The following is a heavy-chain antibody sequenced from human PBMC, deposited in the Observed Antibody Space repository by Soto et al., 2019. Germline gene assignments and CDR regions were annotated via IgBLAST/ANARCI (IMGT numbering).Heavy chain of an antibody. CDR2: IYYSGST. D-gene: IGHD6-6*01. CDR3: ARMRIAASKNPYYYGMDV. J-gene: IGHJ6*02. Sequence: SETLSLTCTVSGGSVSSGSYYWIWIRQTPGKGLACIGYIYYSGSTNYNPSLKSRVTISVDTSKNQFSLKLTSVTAADTAVYYCARMRIAASKNPYYYGMDVWGQGTTVTVS. CDR1: GGSVSSGSYY. V-gene: IGHV4-61*01.